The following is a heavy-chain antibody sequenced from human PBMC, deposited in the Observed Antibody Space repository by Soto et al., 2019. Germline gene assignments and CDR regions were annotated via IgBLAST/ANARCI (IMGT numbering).Heavy chain of an antibody. Sequence: GESLKISCKGSGYSFTSYWIGWVRQMPGKGLEWMGIIYPGDSDTRYSPSFQGQVTISADKSISTAYLQWSSLKASDTAMYYCARVPTYYYDSSGSFDYWGQGTLVTVSS. J-gene: IGHJ4*02. D-gene: IGHD3-22*01. CDR1: GYSFTSYW. V-gene: IGHV5-51*01. CDR2: IYPGDSDT. CDR3: ARVPTYYYDSSGSFDY.